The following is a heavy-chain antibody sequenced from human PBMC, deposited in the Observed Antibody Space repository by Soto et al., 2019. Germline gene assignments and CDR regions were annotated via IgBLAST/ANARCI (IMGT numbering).Heavy chain of an antibody. D-gene: IGHD6-13*01. CDR3: APGMAAAGHAEYFQH. CDR2: IIPILGIA. J-gene: IGHJ1*01. Sequence: SVKVSCKASGGTFSSYTISWVRQAPGQGLEWMGRIIPILGIANYAQKFQGRVTITADKSTSTAYMELSSLRSEDTAVYYCAPGMAAAGHAEYFQHWGQGTLVTVSS. V-gene: IGHV1-69*02. CDR1: GGTFSSYT.